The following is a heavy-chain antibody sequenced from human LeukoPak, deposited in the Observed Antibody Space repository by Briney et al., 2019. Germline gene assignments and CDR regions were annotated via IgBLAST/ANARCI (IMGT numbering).Heavy chain of an antibody. V-gene: IGHV1-3*01. D-gene: IGHD3-10*01. CDR3: ARDLGGSGSHHY. CDR2: INAGNGNT. CDR1: GYTFTSYA. J-gene: IGHJ4*02. Sequence: GASVKVSCKASGYTFTSYAMHWVRQAPGQRLEWIGWINAGNGNTKYSQKFQGRVTITRDTSASTAYMELSSLRSEDTAVYYCARDLGGSGSHHYWGQGTLVTVSS.